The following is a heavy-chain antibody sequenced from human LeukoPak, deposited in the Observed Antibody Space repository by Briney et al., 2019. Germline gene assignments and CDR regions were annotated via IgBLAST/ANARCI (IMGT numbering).Heavy chain of an antibody. CDR3: ARDYGDFLEYFDP. CDR1: GFTFSSYN. V-gene: IGHV3-21*01. J-gene: IGHJ5*02. D-gene: IGHD4-17*01. CDR2: TTSSSTYI. Sequence: GGSLRLSCAASGFTFSSYNMNWVRQAPGKGLEWVSSTTSSSTYIYYTDSVKGRFTISRDNAKNSLYLQMNSLRAEDTAVYYCARDYGDFLEYFDPWGQGTLVTVSS.